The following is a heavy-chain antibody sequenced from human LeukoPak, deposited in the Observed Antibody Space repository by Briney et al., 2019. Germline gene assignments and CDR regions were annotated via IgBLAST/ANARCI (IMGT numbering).Heavy chain of an antibody. CDR3: ARVDGYYGSGSWFAP. V-gene: IGHV3-66*01. D-gene: IGHD3-10*01. Sequence: GGSLRLSCVASGFTVSTNYMSWVRQAPGKGLEWVSVIQTGGNIFHADSVKGRFAISRDNPKNTVYLQMNSLRAEDTAVYYCARVDGYYGSGSWFAPWGQGTLVTVSS. J-gene: IGHJ5*02. CDR2: IQTGGNI. CDR1: GFTVSTNY.